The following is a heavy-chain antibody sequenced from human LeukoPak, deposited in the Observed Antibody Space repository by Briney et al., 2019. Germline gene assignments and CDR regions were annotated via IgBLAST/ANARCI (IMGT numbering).Heavy chain of an antibody. CDR2: LYYTGST. CDR3: ASQKVQYFDH. Sequence: IPSETLSLTCTVSDVSVSSANYYWGWVRQPPGKGLEWIGSLYYTGSTFYNPSLKSRVTISVDTSKNHVSLKLSSVTAADTAVYYCASQKVQYFDHWGQGALVTASS. J-gene: IGHJ4*02. D-gene: IGHD1-1*01. CDR1: DVSVSSANYY. V-gene: IGHV4-39*02.